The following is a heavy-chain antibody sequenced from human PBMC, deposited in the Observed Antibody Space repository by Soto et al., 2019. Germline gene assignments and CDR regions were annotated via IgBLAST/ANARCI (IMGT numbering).Heavy chain of an antibody. CDR2: IYSGGNT. Sequence: EVQLVETGGRLIQPGGSLRLSCAASGFAVSPNYMSWVRQAPGQGLEWISVIYSGGNTDYADSVKARFSISRDDSQNTVYLHMNSLRADDTAVYFCARDPRGPCSIDSCSPYYGLDVWGQGTTVTV. J-gene: IGHJ6*02. CDR3: ARDPRGPCSIDSCSPYYGLDV. CDR1: GFAVSPNY. V-gene: IGHV3-53*02. D-gene: IGHD2-2*01.